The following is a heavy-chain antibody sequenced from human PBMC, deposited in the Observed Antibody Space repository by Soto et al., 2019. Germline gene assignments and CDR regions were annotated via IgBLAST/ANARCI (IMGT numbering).Heavy chain of an antibody. CDR1: GHTFTSYG. CDR3: ARMASISQVYDFWSGSYYYYMDV. V-gene: IGHV1-18*01. D-gene: IGHD3-3*01. CDR2: ISAYNGNT. J-gene: IGHJ6*03. Sequence: VSVKVSCKSSGHTFTSYGISWVRQAPGQGLEWMGWISAYNGNTNYAQKLQGRVTMTTDTSTSTAYMELRSLRSDDTAVYYCARMASISQVYDFWSGSYYYYMDVWGKGTTVTVSS.